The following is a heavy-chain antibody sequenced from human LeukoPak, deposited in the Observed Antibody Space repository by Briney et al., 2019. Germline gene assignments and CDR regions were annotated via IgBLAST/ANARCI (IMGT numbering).Heavy chain of an antibody. V-gene: IGHV3-23*01. D-gene: IGHD2-8*01. Sequence: GGSLGLSCAASGSTFSSYAMSWVRQAPGKGLEWVSAISGSGGSTFYADSVKGRFTMSRDNSKNTLYLQMNSLRAEDTAVYYCAKEASYCTNGVCYSRIFDTWGQGTLVTVSS. CDR2: ISGSGGST. CDR1: GSTFSSYA. J-gene: IGHJ5*02. CDR3: AKEASYCTNGVCYSRIFDT.